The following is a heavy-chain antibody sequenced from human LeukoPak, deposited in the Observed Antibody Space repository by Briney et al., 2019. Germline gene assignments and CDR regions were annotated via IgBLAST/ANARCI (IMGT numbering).Heavy chain of an antibody. V-gene: IGHV4-4*09. J-gene: IGHJ6*03. D-gene: IGHD1-1*01. CDR1: GDSISSYY. Sequence: PSETLSLTCTVSGDSISSYYWSWIRQPPGKGLEWIGYIYTSGSTNYNPSLKSRVTISVDTSKNQFSLKLSSVTAADTAVYYCARLDRLGTNYYYMDVWGKGTTVTVSS. CDR3: ARLDRLGTNYYYMDV. CDR2: IYTSGST.